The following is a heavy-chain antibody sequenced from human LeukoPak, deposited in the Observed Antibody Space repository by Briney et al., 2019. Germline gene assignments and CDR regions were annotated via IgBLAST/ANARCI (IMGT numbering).Heavy chain of an antibody. CDR3: AKEDRPMILPGGY. Sequence: GGSLRLSCAASGFTFSSYGMHWVRQAPGKGLEWVAVIWYDGSNKYYADSVKGRFTISRDNSKNSSYLQMNSLRAEDTALFYCAKEDRPMILPGGYWGQGTLVTVSS. CDR2: IWYDGSNK. D-gene: IGHD3/OR15-3a*01. J-gene: IGHJ4*02. CDR1: GFTFSSYG. V-gene: IGHV3-33*06.